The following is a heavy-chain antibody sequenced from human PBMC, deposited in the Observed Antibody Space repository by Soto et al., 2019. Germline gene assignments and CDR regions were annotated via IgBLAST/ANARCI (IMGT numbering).Heavy chain of an antibody. CDR1: GGTFSSYA. D-gene: IGHD6-13*01. J-gene: IGHJ6*02. CDR2: IIPIFGTA. V-gene: IGHV1-69*01. CDR3: ARASGIAAAGDYYYGMDV. Sequence: QVQLVQSGAEVKKPGSSVKVSCKASGGTFSSYAISWVRQAPGQGLEWMGGIIPIFGTANDAQKFQGRVTITADESTSTAYMELSRLRSEDTAVYYCARASGIAAAGDYYYGMDVWGQGTTVTVSS.